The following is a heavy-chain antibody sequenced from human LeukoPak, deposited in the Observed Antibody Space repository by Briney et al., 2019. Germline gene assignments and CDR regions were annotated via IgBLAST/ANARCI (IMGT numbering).Heavy chain of an antibody. CDR2: ISYDGSNK. D-gene: IGHD3-10*01. V-gene: IGHV3-30*04. CDR1: GFTFSSYA. CDR3: ARARITPDS. Sequence: QPGGSLRLSCAASGFTFSSYAMHWVRQAPGKGLEWVAVISYDGSNKYYADSVKGRFTISRDNSKNTLYLQMNSLRAEDTAVYYCARARITPDSWGQGTLVTVSS. J-gene: IGHJ5*01.